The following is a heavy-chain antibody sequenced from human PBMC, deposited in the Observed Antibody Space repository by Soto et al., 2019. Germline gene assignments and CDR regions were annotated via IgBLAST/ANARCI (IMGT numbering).Heavy chain of an antibody. J-gene: IGHJ4*02. Sequence: QVQLQVSAPGLVTPSETLSLTCTVSGDSISAYSWSWIRQPPGKGLEWIGNIHYNGNTKYNPSLKSRVTMSVATSKNQFSLKLISVTAADTAKYFCAREGNLGRWLQPLDFWGQGTLITVSS. CDR1: GDSISAYS. CDR3: AREGNLGRWLQPLDF. CDR2: IHYNGNT. V-gene: IGHV4-59*01. D-gene: IGHD5-12*01.